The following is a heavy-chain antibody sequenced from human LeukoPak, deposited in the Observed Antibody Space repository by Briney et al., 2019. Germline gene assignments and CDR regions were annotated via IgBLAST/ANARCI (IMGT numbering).Heavy chain of an antibody. CDR2: ISAYIGNT. J-gene: IGHJ6*02. CDR3: ARDGRVVPAYGMDV. D-gene: IGHD2-2*01. CDR1: GYTFNTYG. Sequence: ASVKVSCKASGYTFNTYGISWVRQAPGQGLEWMGWISAYIGNTNYAQKFQGRVTMTTDTSTSTAYMELRSLRSDDTAVYYCARDGRVVPAYGMDVWGQGTPVTVSS. V-gene: IGHV1-18*01.